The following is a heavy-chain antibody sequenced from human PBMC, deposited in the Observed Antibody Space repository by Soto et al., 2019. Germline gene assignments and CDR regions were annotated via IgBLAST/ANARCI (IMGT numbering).Heavy chain of an antibody. Sequence: GGSLRLSCAASGFTFDDYAMHWVRQAPGKGLEWVSGISWNSGSIGYADSVKGRFTISRDNAKNSLYLQMNSLRAEDTALYYCAKDIGPGSSWPTTSGYFDYWGQGTLVTVSS. CDR3: AKDIGPGSSWPTTSGYFDY. J-gene: IGHJ4*02. D-gene: IGHD6-13*01. CDR2: ISWNSGSI. CDR1: GFTFDDYA. V-gene: IGHV3-9*01.